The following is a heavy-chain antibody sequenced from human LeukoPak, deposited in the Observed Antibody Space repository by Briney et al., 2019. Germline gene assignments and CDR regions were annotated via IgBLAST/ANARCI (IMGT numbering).Heavy chain of an antibody. D-gene: IGHD3-10*01. Sequence: GASVKVSCKASGGTFSNYAISWVRQAPGQGLEWMGGIIPIFGTANYAQKFQGRVTITADKSTSTAYMELSSLRSEDTAVYYCARGTLLWFGELGATFDPWGQGTLVTVSS. V-gene: IGHV1-69*06. CDR3: ARGTLLWFGELGATFDP. CDR2: IIPIFGTA. CDR1: GGTFSNYA. J-gene: IGHJ5*02.